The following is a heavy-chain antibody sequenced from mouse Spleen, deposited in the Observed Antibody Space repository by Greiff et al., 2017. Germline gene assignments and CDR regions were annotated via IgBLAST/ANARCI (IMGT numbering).Heavy chain of an antibody. CDR2: ISSGGSYT. V-gene: IGHV5-9-4*01. J-gene: IGHJ4*01. CDR1: GFTFSSYA. CDR3: ARGRAYYAMDY. D-gene: IGHD3-1*01. Sequence: EVQLVESGGGLVKPGGSLKLSCAASGFTFSSYAMSWVRQSPEKRLEWVAEISSGGSYTYYPDTVTGRFTISRDNAKNTLYLEMSSLRSEDTAMYYCARGRAYYAMDYWGQGTSVTVSS.